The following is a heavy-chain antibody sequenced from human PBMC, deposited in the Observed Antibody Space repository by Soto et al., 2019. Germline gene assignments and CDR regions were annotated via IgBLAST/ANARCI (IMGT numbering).Heavy chain of an antibody. J-gene: IGHJ4*02. CDR3: AKDYCISRSCYGDAYNHFDH. CDR2: ISGTGDST. V-gene: IGHV3-23*01. Sequence: PGGSLRLSCAASGFTFSSYVMSWVRQAPGKGLEWVSTISGTGDSTYYADSVKGQFTISRDNSRSTLYLQMNSLRAEDTAVYYCAKDYCISRSCYGDAYNHFDHWGRGTLVTVSS. D-gene: IGHD2-15*01. CDR1: GFTFSSYV.